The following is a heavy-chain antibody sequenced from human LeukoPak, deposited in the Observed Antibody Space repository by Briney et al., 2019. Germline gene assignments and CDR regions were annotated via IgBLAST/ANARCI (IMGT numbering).Heavy chain of an antibody. CDR2: IKQDGSEK. CDR1: GFTFNSYG. CDR3: GRAMDV. J-gene: IGHJ6*02. V-gene: IGHV3-7*01. Sequence: GGSLRLSCAASGFTFNSYGMHWVRQAPGKGLEWVANIKQDGSEKYYVASVKGRFTISRDNAKNSLYLQMDSLRADDTAVYYCGRAMDVWGQGTTVTVSS.